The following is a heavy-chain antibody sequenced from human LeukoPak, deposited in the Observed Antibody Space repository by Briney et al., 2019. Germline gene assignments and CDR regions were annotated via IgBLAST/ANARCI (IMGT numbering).Heavy chain of an antibody. J-gene: IGHJ4*02. V-gene: IGHV4-39*01. CDR1: GGSISSSSYY. Sequence: SETLSLTCTVSGGSISSSSYYWGWIRQPPGKGLEWIGSLHYSGSTYYNPSLKSRVTISVDTSKNQFSLKLSSVTAADTAVYYCARAVYYCGSGSFTGIDYWGQGTLVTVSS. D-gene: IGHD3-10*01. CDR3: ARAVYYCGSGSFTGIDY. CDR2: LHYSGST.